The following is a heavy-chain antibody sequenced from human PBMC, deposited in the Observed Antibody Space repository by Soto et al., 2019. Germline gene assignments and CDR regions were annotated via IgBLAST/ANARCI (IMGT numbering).Heavy chain of an antibody. CDR3: AKDRIMITFGGVIAGPFDY. J-gene: IGHJ4*02. Sequence: QVQLVESGGGVVQPGRSLRLSCAASGFTFSSYGMHWVRQAPGKGLEWAAVISYDGSNKYYADSVKGRFTISRDNSKNTLYLQMNSLRAEDTAVYYCAKDRIMITFGGVIAGPFDYWGQGTLVTVSS. D-gene: IGHD3-16*02. V-gene: IGHV3-30*18. CDR1: GFTFSSYG. CDR2: ISYDGSNK.